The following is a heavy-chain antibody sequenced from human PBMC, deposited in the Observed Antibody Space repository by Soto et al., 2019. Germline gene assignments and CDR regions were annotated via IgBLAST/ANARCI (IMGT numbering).Heavy chain of an antibody. CDR1: GFTFGGYS. J-gene: IGHJ6*03. V-gene: IGHV3-48*01. CDR2: ISSSSSTI. D-gene: IGHD2-2*01. CDR3: ARARTDIVVIAAAHYYMDF. Sequence: VLLRASCGSVGFTFGGYSMNLVRQAPGKGLEWVSYISSSSSTIYYADSVKGRFTISRDNAKNSLYLQMNSLRAEDTAVYYCARARTDIVVIAAAHYYMDFWGKGTTVTVSS.